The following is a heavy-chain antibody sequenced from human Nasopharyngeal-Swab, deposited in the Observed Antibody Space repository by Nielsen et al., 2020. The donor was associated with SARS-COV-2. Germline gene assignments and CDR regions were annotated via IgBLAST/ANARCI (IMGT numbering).Heavy chain of an antibody. Sequence: GGSLRLSCAASGFTFDDYGMSWVRQAPGKGLEWVSGINWNGGSTGYADSVKGRFTISRDNAKNSLYLQMNSLRAEDTAVYYCARGRITIFGVLPSEAFDIWGQGTMVTVSS. CDR3: ARGRITIFGVLPSEAFDI. CDR2: INWNGGST. V-gene: IGHV3-20*04. J-gene: IGHJ3*02. D-gene: IGHD3-3*01. CDR1: GFTFDDYG.